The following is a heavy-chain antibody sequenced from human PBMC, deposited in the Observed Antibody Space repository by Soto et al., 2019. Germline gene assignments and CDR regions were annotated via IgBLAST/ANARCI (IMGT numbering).Heavy chain of an antibody. V-gene: IGHV4-4*07. CDR1: GGSMSSYY. CDR2: IYSSGIT. J-gene: IGHJ6*02. CDR3: ARVKTVDYYGMGV. Sequence: QVQLQESGPGLVKPSETLSLTCSVSGGSMSSYYWTWIRQPAGKGLEWIGRIYSSGITDYNPSLKSRVTMSIDTSKNQFSLKLSSVTAADTAVYFCARVKTVDYYGMGVWGPGTTVTVSS.